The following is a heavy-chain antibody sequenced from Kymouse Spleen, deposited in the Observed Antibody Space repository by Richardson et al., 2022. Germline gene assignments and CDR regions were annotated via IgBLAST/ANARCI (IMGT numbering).Heavy chain of an antibody. V-gene: IGHV3-74*01. CDR2: INSDGSST. CDR1: GFTFSSYW. D-gene: IGHD2-2*02. J-gene: IGHJ6*02. CDR3: ARDRDVVVPAAMDYYYGMDV. Sequence: EVQLVESGGGLVQPGGSLRLSCAASGFTFSSYWMHWVRQAPGKGLVWVSRINSDGSSTSYADSVKGRFTISRDNAKNTLYLQMNSLRAEDTAVYYCARDRDVVVPAAMDYYYGMDVWGQGTTVTVSS.